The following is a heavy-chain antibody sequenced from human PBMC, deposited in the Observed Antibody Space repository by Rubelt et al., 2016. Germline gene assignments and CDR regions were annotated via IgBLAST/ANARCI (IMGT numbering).Heavy chain of an antibody. CDR2: ISWNGEAT. CDR1: GFTFDAYA. Sequence: EVQLLESGGGLVQPGGSLRLSCAASGFTFDAYAMHWVRQGPGKGLEGVASISWNGEATGYANSGRSRFTVPRDNAKDTLYLQMNSLRVEDTAVYFCTSADTTTWSNKYWGQGTLVTVSS. CDR3: TSADTTTWSNKY. D-gene: IGHD5-18*01. V-gene: IGHV3-9*01. J-gene: IGHJ4*02.